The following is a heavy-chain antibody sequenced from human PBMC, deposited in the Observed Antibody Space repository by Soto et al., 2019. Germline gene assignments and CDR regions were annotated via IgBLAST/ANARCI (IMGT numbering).Heavy chain of an antibody. J-gene: IGHJ6*02. CDR3: ARDYGDYGGIYYYGMDV. Sequence: GASVKVSCKASGYTFTGYYMHWVRQAPGQGLEWMGWINPNSGGTNYAQKFQGRATMTRDTSISTAYMELSRLRSDDTAVYYCARDYGDYGGIYYYGMDVWGQGTTVTVSS. CDR1: GYTFTGYY. D-gene: IGHD4-17*01. V-gene: IGHV1-2*02. CDR2: INPNSGGT.